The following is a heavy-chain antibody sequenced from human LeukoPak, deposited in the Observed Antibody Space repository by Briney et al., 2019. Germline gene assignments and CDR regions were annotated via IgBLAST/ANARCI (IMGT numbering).Heavy chain of an antibody. J-gene: IGHJ5*02. D-gene: IGHD6-19*01. CDR1: GGSISSYY. Sequence: PSETLSLTCTVSGGSISSYYWSWIRQPPGKGLEWIGSIYHSGSTYYNPSLKSRVTMSVDTSKNQFSLRLRSVTAADTAVYHCARGQARLAWFDPWGQGTLVTVSS. CDR2: IYHSGST. CDR3: ARGQARLAWFDP. V-gene: IGHV4-59*04.